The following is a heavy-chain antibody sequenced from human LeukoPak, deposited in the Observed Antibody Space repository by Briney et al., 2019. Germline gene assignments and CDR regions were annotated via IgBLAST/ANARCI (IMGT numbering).Heavy chain of an antibody. CDR2: ISGDNGST. V-gene: IGHV1-18*01. CDR3: AREDTRRGSRGYFDY. D-gene: IGHD2-2*01. J-gene: IGHJ4*02. CDR1: GYIFTSYG. Sequence: ASVKVSCKSSGYIFTSYGIRWVRQAPGQGLEWMGWISGDNGSTNYAQKVQGRVTMTTDTSTSTVYMELRSLRSDDSAVYYCAREDTRRGSRGYFDYWGQGTLVTVSS.